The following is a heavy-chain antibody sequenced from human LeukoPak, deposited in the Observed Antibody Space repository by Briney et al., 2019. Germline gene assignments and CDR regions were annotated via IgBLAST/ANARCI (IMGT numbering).Heavy chain of an antibody. CDR2: IDPRSGGT. V-gene: IGHV1-2*02. Sequence: GAPVKVSCKASGYTFAGHFIHSIRQAPGQGLEWMGGIDPRSGGTDYAQKFQGRITMSRDTSVNTVYVELSRLKYDDTAIYYCARVAISAVINAWFDPWGQGTLVSVFS. D-gene: IGHD3-3*01. CDR1: GYTFAGHF. J-gene: IGHJ5*02. CDR3: ARVAISAVINAWFDP.